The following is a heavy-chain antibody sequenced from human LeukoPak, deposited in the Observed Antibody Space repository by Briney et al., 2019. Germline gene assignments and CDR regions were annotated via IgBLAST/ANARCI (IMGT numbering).Heavy chain of an antibody. J-gene: IGHJ5*02. CDR1: GFTFDDYA. V-gene: IGHV3-9*01. D-gene: IGHD5-12*01. Sequence: GGSLRLSCAASGFTFDDYAMHWVRQAPGKGLEWVSGISWNSGSIGYADSVKGRFTISRDNAKNSLDLQMNSLRAEDTALYYCAKDYSGYDLWSNWFDPWGQGTLVTVSS. CDR2: ISWNSGSI. CDR3: AKDYSGYDLWSNWFDP.